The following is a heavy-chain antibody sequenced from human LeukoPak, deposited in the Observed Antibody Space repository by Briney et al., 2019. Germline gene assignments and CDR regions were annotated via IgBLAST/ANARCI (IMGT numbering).Heavy chain of an antibody. J-gene: IGHJ3*02. D-gene: IGHD5-18*01. CDR3: ARGGYSYGQLKDAFDI. Sequence: PGGSLRLSCAASGFTFGSYAMHWVRQAPGKGLEWVAVISYDGSNKYYADSVKGRFTISRDNSKNTLYLQMNSLRAEDTAVYYCARGGYSYGQLKDAFDIWGQGTMVTVSS. CDR2: ISYDGSNK. CDR1: GFTFGSYA. V-gene: IGHV3-30*01.